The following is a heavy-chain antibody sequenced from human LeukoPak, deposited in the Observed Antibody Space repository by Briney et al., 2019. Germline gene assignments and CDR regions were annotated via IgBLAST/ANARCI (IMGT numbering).Heavy chain of an antibody. Sequence: GRSLRLSCAASGFTFNTYDMHWVRQAPGKGLEWVALISYDGSIKYYADSVKGRFTISRDNSKNTLYLQMSSLRGEDTAVYYCAKDALRGGTYYYFDYWGQGTLVTVSS. CDR2: ISYDGSIK. J-gene: IGHJ4*02. D-gene: IGHD2-15*01. V-gene: IGHV3-30*18. CDR3: AKDALRGGTYYYFDY. CDR1: GFTFNTYD.